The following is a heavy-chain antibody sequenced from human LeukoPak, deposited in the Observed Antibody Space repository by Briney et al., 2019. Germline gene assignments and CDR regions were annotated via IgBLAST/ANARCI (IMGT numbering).Heavy chain of an antibody. CDR2: ISGYTGYT. V-gene: IGHV1-18*01. D-gene: IGHD4-17*01. CDR1: GYTFRSHG. CDR3: ARPGLRDVNTVTDDYFDY. Sequence: ASVKVSCKTSGYTFRSHGISWVRQAPGQGLEWMGWISGYTGYTGYAQKFQGRITMTTDTSTSTADMELWSLRPDNNTVYQRARPGLRDVNTVTDDYFDYWGRGTLVTVSS. J-gene: IGHJ4*02.